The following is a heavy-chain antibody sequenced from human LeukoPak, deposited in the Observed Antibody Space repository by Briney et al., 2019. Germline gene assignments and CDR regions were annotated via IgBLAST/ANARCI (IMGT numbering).Heavy chain of an antibody. CDR3: AKYYYDSSGYYALFDY. Sequence: GGSLRLSCAASGFTFSSYAMSWDRQAPGKGLEWVSAISGSGGSTYYADSVKGRFTISRDNSKNTLYLQMNSLRAEDTAVYYCAKYYYDSSGYYALFDYWGQGTPVTVSS. V-gene: IGHV3-23*01. CDR1: GFTFSSYA. CDR2: ISGSGGST. D-gene: IGHD3-22*01. J-gene: IGHJ4*02.